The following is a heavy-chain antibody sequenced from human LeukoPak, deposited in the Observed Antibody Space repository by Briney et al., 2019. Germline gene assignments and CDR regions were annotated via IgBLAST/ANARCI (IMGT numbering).Heavy chain of an antibody. V-gene: IGHV6-1*01. CDR3: ARRLTQYDCFDP. D-gene: IGHD2-2*01. J-gene: IGHJ5*02. CDR2: TYYRSTWYN. CDR1: GDSVSSNSVT. Sequence: SQTLSLTCAISGDSVSSNSVTWNWIRQSPSRGLEWLGRTYYRSTWYNDYAVSVRGRITVNPDTSKNQFSLHLNSVTPEDTAVYYCARRLTQYDCFDPRGQGILVTVFS.